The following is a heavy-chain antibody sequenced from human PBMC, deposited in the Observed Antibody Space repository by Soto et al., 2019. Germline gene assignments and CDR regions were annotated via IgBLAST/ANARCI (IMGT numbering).Heavy chain of an antibody. CDR1: GFTFSNAW. D-gene: IGHD4-17*01. CDR2: IKSKTDGGTT. Sequence: PGGSLRLSCAASGFTFSNAWMSWVRQAPGKGLEWVGRIKSKTDGGTTDYAAPVKGRFTISRDDSKNTLYLQMNSLKTEDTAVYYCTTDEGGLPATIGIDYWGQGTLVTVSS. CDR3: TTDEGGLPATIGIDY. V-gene: IGHV3-15*01. J-gene: IGHJ4*02.